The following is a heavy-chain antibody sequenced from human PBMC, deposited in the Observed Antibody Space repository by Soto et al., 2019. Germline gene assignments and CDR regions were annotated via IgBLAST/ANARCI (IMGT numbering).Heavy chain of an antibody. CDR2: ISGSGGTI. J-gene: IGHJ4*02. D-gene: IGHD6-19*01. CDR3: ARETGLRSSGWSYYFDF. Sequence: EVQLVESGGGMVQPGGSLRVSCAASGFTLSSYSMHSVRQAPGKGLEWVSYISGSGGTIYYADSVKGRFTISRDNAKNSLSVQMNSLRDEDTAVYFCARETGLRSSGWSYYFDFWGQGTRVTVSS. CDR1: GFTLSSYS. V-gene: IGHV3-48*02.